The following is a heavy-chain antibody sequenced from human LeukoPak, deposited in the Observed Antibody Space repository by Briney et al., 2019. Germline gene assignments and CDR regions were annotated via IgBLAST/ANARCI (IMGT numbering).Heavy chain of an antibody. V-gene: IGHV4-34*01. CDR2: INHSGST. J-gene: IGHJ6*02. CDR1: GGSFSGYY. CDR3: ARGPYSSGWARPDYYYGMDV. D-gene: IGHD6-19*01. Sequence: SETLSLTCAVYGGSFSGYYWSWIRQPPGKGLEWIGEINHSGSTNYNPSLKSRVTISVDTSKNQFSLKLSSVTAADTAVYYCARGPYSSGWARPDYYYGMDVWGQGTTVTVSS.